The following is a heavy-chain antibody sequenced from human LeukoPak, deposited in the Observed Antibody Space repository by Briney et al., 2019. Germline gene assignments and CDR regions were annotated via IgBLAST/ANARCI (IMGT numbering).Heavy chain of an antibody. CDR2: ISYDATNE. J-gene: IGHJ4*02. D-gene: IGHD3-10*01. Sequence: GGSLRLSCAASGFTFSNYAMHWVRQAPGKGLEWGAIISYDATNENYADSVKGRFTISRDISKNTLYLQMNSLRAEDTALYYCARGYYYGSRSYAYFDYWGQGTLVTVSS. CDR3: ARGYYYGSRSYAYFDY. V-gene: IGHV3-30-3*01. CDR1: GFTFSNYA.